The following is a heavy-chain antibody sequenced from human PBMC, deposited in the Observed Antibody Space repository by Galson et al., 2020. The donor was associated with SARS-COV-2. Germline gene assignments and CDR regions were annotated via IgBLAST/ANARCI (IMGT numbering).Heavy chain of an antibody. V-gene: IGHV1-69*06. J-gene: IGHJ4*02. CDR1: GTTFSSYA. D-gene: IGHD5-12*01. Sequence: KISCKASGTTFSSYALSWVRQAPGQGLKWLGGIIPIFDTTKYAQTFQGRVTITADKSTTTAYMELSGLTSEDTAIYYCARGEWLRLQVPFFDYCGQGTLVSVSS. CDR3: ARGEWLRLQVPFFDY. CDR2: IIPIFDTT.